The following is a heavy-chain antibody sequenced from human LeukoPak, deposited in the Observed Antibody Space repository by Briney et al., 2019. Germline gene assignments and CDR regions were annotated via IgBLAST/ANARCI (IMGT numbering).Heavy chain of an antibody. CDR1: GGTFSSYA. CDR2: IIPIFGTA. D-gene: IGHD2-15*01. V-gene: IGHV1-69*13. J-gene: IGHJ5*02. CDR3: ARELPEYCSGGSCYWWFDP. Sequence: ASVKVSCKASGGTFSSYAISWVRQAPGQGLEWMGGIIPIFGTANYAQKFQGRVTITADESTSTAYMELSSLRSEDTAVYYCARELPEYCSGGSCYWWFDPWGQGTLVTVSS.